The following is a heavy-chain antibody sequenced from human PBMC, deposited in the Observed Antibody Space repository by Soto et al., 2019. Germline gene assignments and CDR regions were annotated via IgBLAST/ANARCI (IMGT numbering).Heavy chain of an antibody. CDR3: ARDSVLRYFDSRYGMDV. Sequence: GGSLRLSCAASGFTFSSYSMNWVRQAPGKGLEWVSSISSSSSYIYYADSVKGRFTISRDNAKNSLYLQMNSLRAEYTAVYYCARDSVLRYFDSRYGMDVWGQGTTVTVSS. CDR2: ISSSSSYI. D-gene: IGHD3-9*01. J-gene: IGHJ6*02. CDR1: GFTFSSYS. V-gene: IGHV3-21*01.